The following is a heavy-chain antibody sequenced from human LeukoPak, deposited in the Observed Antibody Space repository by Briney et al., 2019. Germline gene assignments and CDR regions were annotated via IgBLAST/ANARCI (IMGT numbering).Heavy chain of an antibody. Sequence: PGGSLRLSCAASGFTFNSYWMSWVRQAPGKWLEWVANINQDGSEKYYVDSVKGRFTISRDNAKNSLYLQMNNLRAEDTAVYYCARARIDYWGQGTLVTVSA. J-gene: IGHJ4*02. CDR3: ARARIDY. V-gene: IGHV3-7*02. CDR2: INQDGSEK. CDR1: GFTFNSYW.